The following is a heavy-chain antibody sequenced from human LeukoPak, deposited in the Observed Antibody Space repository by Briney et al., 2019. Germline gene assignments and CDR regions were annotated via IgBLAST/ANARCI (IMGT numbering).Heavy chain of an antibody. CDR1: GFSYGTYW. J-gene: IGHJ3*02. Sequence: GGSLRLSCVGSGFSYGTYWMTWFRQAPGKGLEWVANIKQDGSQKNYVDSVKGRFTISRDNAKKSLYLQMNSLKGEDTAVYFCARGGTYDIWGQGTRVTVSS. CDR2: IKQDGSQK. CDR3: ARGGTYDI. V-gene: IGHV3-7*01.